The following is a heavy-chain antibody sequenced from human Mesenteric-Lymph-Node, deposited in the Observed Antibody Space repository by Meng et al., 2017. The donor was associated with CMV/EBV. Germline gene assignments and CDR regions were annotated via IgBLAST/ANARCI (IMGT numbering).Heavy chain of an antibody. D-gene: IGHD2-2*01. J-gene: IGHJ5*02. V-gene: IGHV4-34*01. CDR1: SFSGYY. Sequence: SFSGYYWSWILQPPGKGLGWIGEINHSGSTNCNPSLKSRVTISVDTSKNQFSLKLSSVTAADTAVYYCASEPGYCSGTSCYGGWFDPWGQGTLVTVSS. CDR2: INHSGST. CDR3: ASEPGYCSGTSCYGGWFDP.